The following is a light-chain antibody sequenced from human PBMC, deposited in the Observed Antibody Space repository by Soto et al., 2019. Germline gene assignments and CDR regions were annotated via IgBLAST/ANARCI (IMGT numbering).Light chain of an antibody. CDR1: SSNIGSHT. CDR2: SNN. V-gene: IGLV1-44*01. Sequence: QSVLTQPPSASGTPGQRVTISCSGSSSNIGSHTVNWYQQLPGTAPKLLIYSNNQRPSGVPDRFSGSKSGTSASLAISGLQSEDEADYYCAAWDDSRNGVVFGGGTKLTVL. CDR3: AAWDDSRNGVV. J-gene: IGLJ2*01.